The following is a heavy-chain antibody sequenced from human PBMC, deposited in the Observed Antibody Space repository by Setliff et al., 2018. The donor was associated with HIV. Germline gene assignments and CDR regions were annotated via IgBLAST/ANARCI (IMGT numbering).Heavy chain of an antibody. CDR1: GLTFSSYA. J-gene: IGHJ6*02. CDR3: ARGVRGVVNGMDV. Sequence: GSLRLSCAASGLTFSSYAMSWVRQAPGKGLEWVSAISGSGGSTYYADSVKGRFTISRDNAKNTLYLQMNSLRAEDTAVYYCARGVRGVVNGMDVWGQGTTVTVSS. CDR2: ISGSGGST. V-gene: IGHV3-23*01. D-gene: IGHD3-10*01.